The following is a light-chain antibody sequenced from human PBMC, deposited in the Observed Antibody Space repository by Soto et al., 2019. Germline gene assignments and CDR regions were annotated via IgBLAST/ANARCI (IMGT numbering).Light chain of an antibody. CDR2: DAS. CDR1: QSISSW. Sequence: DIQMAQSPSTLSASVGDRVTITCRASQSISSWLAWYRQKPGKAPKLLIYDASSLESGVPSRFSGSGSGTEFTLTISSLQPDDFATHYCQHYDSYPWTFGQGTKV. J-gene: IGKJ1*01. V-gene: IGKV1-5*01. CDR3: QHYDSYPWT.